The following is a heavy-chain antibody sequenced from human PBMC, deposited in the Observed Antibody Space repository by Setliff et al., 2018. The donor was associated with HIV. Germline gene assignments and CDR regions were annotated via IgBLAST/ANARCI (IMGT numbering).Heavy chain of an antibody. CDR3: AGVPVRYDSSGYAFDI. J-gene: IGHJ3*02. D-gene: IGHD3-22*01. V-gene: IGHV1-2*02. CDR2: INPNSGGT. CDR1: GYTFTGYY. Sequence: ASLKVSCKASGYTFTGYYMHWVRQAPGQGLEWMGWINPNSGGTNYAQKFQGRVTMTRDTSISTAYMELSRLRSDDTAVYYCAGVPVRYDSSGYAFDIWGQGTMVTVSS.